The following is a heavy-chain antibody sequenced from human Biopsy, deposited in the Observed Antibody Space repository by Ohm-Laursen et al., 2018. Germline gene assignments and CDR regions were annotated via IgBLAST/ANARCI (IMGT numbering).Heavy chain of an antibody. V-gene: IGHV3-23*01. D-gene: IGHD1-1*01. CDR2: ITVSADTT. Sequence: SLRLSCSASGFTFSSYAMNWVRQAPGKGLEWVSAITVSADTTYYADSVRGRFTVSRDNSQNTLYLQMNSLRAEDTAIYYCAKGRVGNSGSLDIRGHGTMVTVSS. CDR3: AKGRVGNSGSLDI. CDR1: GFTFSSYA. J-gene: IGHJ3*02.